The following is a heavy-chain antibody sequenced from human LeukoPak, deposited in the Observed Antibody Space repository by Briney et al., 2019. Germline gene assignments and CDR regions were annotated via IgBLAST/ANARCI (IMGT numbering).Heavy chain of an antibody. CDR1: GFIFTNYA. J-gene: IGHJ4*02. CDR2: ISGSGGRT. Sequence: ARSLRLSCAASGFIFTNYAMSWVRQAPGKGLEWVSAISGSGGRTYYADSVKGRFTISRDNSKNTLLLQMNSLRAEDTAVYYCARAGYCTNGVCPYFDYWGQGTLVTVSS. V-gene: IGHV3-23*01. CDR3: ARAGYCTNGVCPYFDY. D-gene: IGHD2-8*01.